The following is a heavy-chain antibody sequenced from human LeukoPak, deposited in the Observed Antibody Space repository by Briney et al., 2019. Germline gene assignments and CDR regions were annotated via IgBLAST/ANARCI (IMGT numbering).Heavy chain of an antibody. J-gene: IGHJ3*02. CDR3: ARESGAYYDILTGSLAHDAFDI. CDR1: GFTFSSYS. V-gene: IGHV3-48*04. CDR2: ISSSSSTI. D-gene: IGHD3-9*01. Sequence: PGGSLRLSCAASGFTFSSYSMNWVRQAPGKGLEWVSYISSSSSTIYYADSVKGRFTISRDNAKNSLYLQMNSLRAEDTAMYYCARESGAYYDILTGSLAHDAFDIWGQGTMVTVSS.